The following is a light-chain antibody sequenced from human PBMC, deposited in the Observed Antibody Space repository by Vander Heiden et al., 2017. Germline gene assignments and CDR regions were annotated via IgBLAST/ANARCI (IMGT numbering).Light chain of an antibody. CDR1: HSVFYSSSNKNY. J-gene: IGKJ3*01. CDR2: WSS. CDR3: QQDDGIPFT. Sequence: DIVMTQPPDPLTVSRGQRATIHCKSSHSVFYSSSNKNYLACYQQKAGQPPKLAIYWSSTRESAVPDRFSGSGSVTDFTLTISRLPAEPVAVYYCQQDDGIPFTFGPRTRVDLK. V-gene: IGKV4-1*01.